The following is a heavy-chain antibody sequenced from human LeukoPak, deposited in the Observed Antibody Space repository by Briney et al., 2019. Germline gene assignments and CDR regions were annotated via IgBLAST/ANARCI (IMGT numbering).Heavy chain of an antibody. D-gene: IGHD1-26*01. Sequence: SGTLSLTCAVSGVSISSSNWWTWVRQSPGKGLEWMGEVYHSGSTNYNPSLKSRVTMSVDKSKNQFSLKLSSVTAADTAIYFCARGERSGTYYIVTDYFDYWSQGTLVTVYS. CDR1: GVSISSSNW. V-gene: IGHV4-4*02. CDR2: VYHSGST. CDR3: ARGERSGTYYIVTDYFDY. J-gene: IGHJ4*02.